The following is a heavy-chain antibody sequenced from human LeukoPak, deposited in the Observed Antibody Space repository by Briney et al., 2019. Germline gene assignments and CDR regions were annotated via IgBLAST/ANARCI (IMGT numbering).Heavy chain of an antibody. CDR3: AKEGYSRGYYSYYYMDV. V-gene: IGHV3-21*01. CDR2: ISTSSIYI. J-gene: IGHJ6*03. Sequence: GGSLRLSCAASGFTFSRYRMNWVRQAPGKGLEWVSSISTSSIYIYYADSVKGRFTISRDNSKNTLYVQMNSLRAEDTAVYYCAKEGYSRGYYSYYYMDVWGKGTTVTVSS. CDR1: GFTFSRYR. D-gene: IGHD6-13*01.